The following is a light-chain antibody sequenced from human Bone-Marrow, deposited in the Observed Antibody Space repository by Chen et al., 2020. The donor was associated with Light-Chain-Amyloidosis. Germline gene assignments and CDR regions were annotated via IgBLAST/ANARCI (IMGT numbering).Light chain of an antibody. CDR1: NIGSTS. CDR2: DDS. V-gene: IGLV3-21*02. Sequence: SYVLTQPSSASVSPGQTATLACGGKNIGSTSVNWYQQTPGQAPLLVVYDDSDRPSGIPERLSGSNSGNTATLIISRVEAGDEADYYCQVWDRSSDRPVFGGGTKLTVL. J-gene: IGLJ3*02. CDR3: QVWDRSSDRPV.